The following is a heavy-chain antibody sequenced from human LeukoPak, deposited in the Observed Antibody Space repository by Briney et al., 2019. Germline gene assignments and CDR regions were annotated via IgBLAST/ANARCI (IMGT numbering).Heavy chain of an antibody. Sequence: GASLRLSCAASGFTFSNYAMSWVRQAPGEGPEWDSAIVGSGGSTYYADSVKGRFSISRDNSKNTLFLQMNRLRVEDTALYYCSKWGDYDVLTGYYDSDFWGQGTLVTVSS. CDR1: GFTFSNYA. J-gene: IGHJ4*02. CDR2: IVGSGGST. D-gene: IGHD3-9*01. V-gene: IGHV3-23*01. CDR3: SKWGDYDVLTGYYDSDF.